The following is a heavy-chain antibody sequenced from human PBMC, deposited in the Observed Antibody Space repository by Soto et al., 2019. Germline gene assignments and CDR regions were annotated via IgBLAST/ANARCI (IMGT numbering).Heavy chain of an antibody. CDR3: ARSPFLECN. CDR2: IGFSGSTK. Sequence: EVQLVESGGGLVQPGGSLRLSCATSGFTFSSYEMNWVRQAPGKGLEWVSYIGFSGSTKYYADSVKGRFTISRDNAKNSLFLQMNSLRVEDTAVYYFARSPFLECNWAQGTLVTVSS. CDR1: GFTFSSYE. J-gene: IGHJ4*02. V-gene: IGHV3-48*03. D-gene: IGHD3-3*02.